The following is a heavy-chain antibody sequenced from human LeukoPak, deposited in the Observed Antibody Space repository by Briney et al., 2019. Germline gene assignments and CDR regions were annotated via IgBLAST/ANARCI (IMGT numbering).Heavy chain of an antibody. V-gene: IGHV4-34*01. J-gene: IGHJ4*02. CDR3: ARGRGRIVTPPSYFDY. CDR1: GGSFGGYY. Sequence: SETLSLTCAVYGGSFGGYYWSWIRQPPGKGLEWIGEINHSGSTNYNPSLKSRVTISVDTSKNQFSLKLSSVTAADTAVYYCARGRGRIVTPPSYFDYWGQGTLVTVSS. D-gene: IGHD3-16*02. CDR2: INHSGST.